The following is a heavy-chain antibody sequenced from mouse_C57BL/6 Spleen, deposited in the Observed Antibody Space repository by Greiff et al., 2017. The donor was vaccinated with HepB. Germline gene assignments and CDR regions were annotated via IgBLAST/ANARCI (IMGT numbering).Heavy chain of an antibody. CDR3: ARQPTADY. CDR1: GFTFSSYG. D-gene: IGHD4-1*02. CDR2: ISSGGSYT. Sequence: EVMLVESGGDLVKPGGSLKLSCAASGFTFSSYGMSWVRQTPDKRLEWVATISSGGSYTYYPDSVKGRFTISRDNAKNTLYLQMSSLKSEDTAMYYCARQPTADYWGQGTTLTVSS. V-gene: IGHV5-6*02. J-gene: IGHJ2*01.